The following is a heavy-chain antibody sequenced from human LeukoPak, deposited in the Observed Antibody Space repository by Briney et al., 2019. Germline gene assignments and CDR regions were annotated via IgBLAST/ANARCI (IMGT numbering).Heavy chain of an antibody. Sequence: GASVKVSCKASGYTFTGYYMHWVRQAPGQELEWMGCINPNSGGTKYAQKFQGGVTLTRDTSISTAYMELSRLRSDDTAVYYCARGETVYGGAIVYWGQGTLVTVSS. CDR2: INPNSGGT. CDR3: ARGETVYGGAIVY. V-gene: IGHV1-2*02. J-gene: IGHJ4*02. D-gene: IGHD3-16*02. CDR1: GYTFTGYY.